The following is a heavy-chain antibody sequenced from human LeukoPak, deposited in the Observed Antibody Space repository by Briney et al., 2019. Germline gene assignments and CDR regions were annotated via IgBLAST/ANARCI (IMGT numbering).Heavy chain of an antibody. CDR3: ARSCSSTSCYLVGSPLYDY. V-gene: IGHV1-2*02. CDR2: INPNSGGT. Sequence: ASVKVSCKASGYTFTGYYRHWVRQAPGQGLEWMGWINPNSGGTNYAQKFQGRVTMTRDTSISTAYMELSRLRSDDTAVYYCARSCSSTSCYLVGSPLYDYWGQGTLVTVSS. D-gene: IGHD2-2*01. J-gene: IGHJ4*02. CDR1: GYTFTGYY.